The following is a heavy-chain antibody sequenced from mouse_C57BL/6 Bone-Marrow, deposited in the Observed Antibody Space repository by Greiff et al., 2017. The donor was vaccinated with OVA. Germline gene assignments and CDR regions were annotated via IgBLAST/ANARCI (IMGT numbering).Heavy chain of an antibody. J-gene: IGHJ1*03. CDR3: AIVFYYYGSSYCYWYFDV. V-gene: IGHV1-74*01. D-gene: IGHD1-1*01. CDR1: GYTFTSYW. CDR2: IHPSDSDT. Sequence: QVQLQQPGAELVKPGASVKVSCKASGYTFTSYWMHWVKQRPGQGLEWIGRIHPSDSDTNYNQKFKGKATLTVDKSSSTAYMQLSSLTSEDSAVYYCAIVFYYYGSSYCYWYFDVWGTGTTVTVSS.